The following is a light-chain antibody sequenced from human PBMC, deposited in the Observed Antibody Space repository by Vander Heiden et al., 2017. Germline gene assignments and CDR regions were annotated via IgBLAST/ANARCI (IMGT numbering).Light chain of an antibody. CDR1: QDISNY. CDR2: DAS. J-gene: IGKJ4*01. Sequence: DIQMTQSPSSLSASVGDRVTITCQASQDISNYLDWYQQKPGKAPKLLIYDASNLQSGVPSRFSGSGSGTDFTLTISSLQPEDIATYYCQQYDSLPLTFGGGTKVEIK. V-gene: IGKV1-33*01. CDR3: QQYDSLPLT.